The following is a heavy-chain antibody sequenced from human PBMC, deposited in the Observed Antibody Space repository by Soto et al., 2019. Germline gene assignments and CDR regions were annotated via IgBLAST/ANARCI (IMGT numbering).Heavy chain of an antibody. Sequence: QVQLVESGGGVVQPGRSLRLSCAASGFTFSSYGMHWVRQAPGKGLEWVAVISYDGSNKYYADSVKGRFTISRDNSKNSLYLQMNSLRAEDTAVYYCAKDISLLVRGVTGGYFDYWGQGTLVTVSS. CDR1: GFTFSSYG. D-gene: IGHD3-10*01. J-gene: IGHJ4*02. CDR3: AKDISLLVRGVTGGYFDY. V-gene: IGHV3-30*18. CDR2: ISYDGSNK.